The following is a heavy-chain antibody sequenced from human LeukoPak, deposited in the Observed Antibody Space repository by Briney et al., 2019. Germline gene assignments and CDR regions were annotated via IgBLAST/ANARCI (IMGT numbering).Heavy chain of an antibody. D-gene: IGHD3-3*01. Sequence: GGSLRLSCAASGFTFSNFAMHWVRQAPGKGLEWVALISYDGTNEYHADSVKGRFTISRDNSKNTLYLQMNSLRAEDTAVYYCARVSTVLSRYDFCYWGQGTLVTVSS. CDR1: GFTFSNFA. CDR3: ARVSTVLSRYDFCY. J-gene: IGHJ4*02. V-gene: IGHV3-30-3*01. CDR2: ISYDGTNE.